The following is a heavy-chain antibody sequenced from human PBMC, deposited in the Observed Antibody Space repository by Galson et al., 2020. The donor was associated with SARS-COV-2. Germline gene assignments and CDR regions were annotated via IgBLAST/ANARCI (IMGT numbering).Heavy chain of an antibody. CDR1: GLTFSNYA. J-gene: IGHJ3*02. Sequence: TGGSLRLSCAASGLTFSNYAMTWVRQAPGQGLEWVALIRGNGVTTHYADSVKGRFTISIDNSKNTLYLQMNSLRAEDTAVYYCAKDPFYDGDAFDIWGQGTMVTVSS. D-gene: IGHD3-16*01. CDR2: IRGNGVTT. CDR3: AKDPFYDGDAFDI. V-gene: IGHV3-23*01.